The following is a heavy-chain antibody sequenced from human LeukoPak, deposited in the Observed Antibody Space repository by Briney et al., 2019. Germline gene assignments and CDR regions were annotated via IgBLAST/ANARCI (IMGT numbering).Heavy chain of an antibody. V-gene: IGHV4-39*07. CDR3: ARIFDS. J-gene: IGHJ4*02. Sequence: SETLSPTCTISGGSVTTSDYYWGWIRQPPGKGLEWIGDIFYTGKTNYNPSLRRRVTISLDTSRTLFSLKLTSVTAADTAVYYCARIFDSWGQGTLVTVSS. CDR1: GGSVTTSDYY. CDR2: IFYTGKT.